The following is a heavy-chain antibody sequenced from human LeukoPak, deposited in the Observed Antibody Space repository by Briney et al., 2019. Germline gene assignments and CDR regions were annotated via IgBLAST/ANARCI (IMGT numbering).Heavy chain of an antibody. J-gene: IGHJ4*02. Sequence: SETLSLTCAVYGGSFSGYYWSWIRQPPGKGLEWIGEINHSGSTNYNPSLKGRVTISVDTSKNQFSLKLSSVTAADTAVYYCARASYPYYFDYWGQGTLVTVSS. CDR3: ARASYPYYFDY. V-gene: IGHV4-34*01. CDR1: GGSFSGYY. CDR2: INHSGST.